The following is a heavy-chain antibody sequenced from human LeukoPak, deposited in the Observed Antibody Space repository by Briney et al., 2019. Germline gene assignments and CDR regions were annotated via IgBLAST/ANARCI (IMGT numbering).Heavy chain of an antibody. J-gene: IGHJ6*04. D-gene: IGHD3-9*01. CDR1: GGSISSGDYY. V-gene: IGHV4-30-4*01. CDR2: IYYSGST. Sequence: PSETLSLTCTVSGGSISSGDYYWSWIRQPPGKGLEWIGYIYYSGSTYYNPSLKSRVTISVDTSKNQFSLKLNSVTAADTAVYYCARGPRYSRYGLDVWGKGTTVTVSS. CDR3: ARGPRYSRYGLDV.